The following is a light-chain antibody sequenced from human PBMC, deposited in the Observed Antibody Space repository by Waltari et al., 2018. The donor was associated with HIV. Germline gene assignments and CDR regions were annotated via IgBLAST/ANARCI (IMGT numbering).Light chain of an antibody. J-gene: IGLJ3*02. V-gene: IGLV2-11*01. CDR2: DVT. Sequence: QSALTQPRSVSGSPGQSVIISCTGASSDVGAYNYVSWYQQHPGKAPKLMIYDVTERPSGVPDRFSCSKSGNPASLTISWLQAEDEADYYCCSYAGSYTLVFGGGTTLTVL. CDR1: SSDVGAYNY. CDR3: CSYAGSYTLV.